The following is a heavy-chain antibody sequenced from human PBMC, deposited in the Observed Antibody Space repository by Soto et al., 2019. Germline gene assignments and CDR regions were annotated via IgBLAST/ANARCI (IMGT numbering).Heavy chain of an antibody. Sequence: PGGSLRLSCAASGFTFSSYAMSWVRQAPGKGLEWVSAISGSGGSTYYADSVKGRFTISRDNSKNTLYLQMNSLRAEDTAVYYCAKDRDIVVVPAAMPPSFGYWGQGTLVTVSS. D-gene: IGHD2-2*01. CDR1: GFTFSSYA. V-gene: IGHV3-23*01. J-gene: IGHJ4*02. CDR3: AKDRDIVVVPAAMPPSFGY. CDR2: ISGSGGST.